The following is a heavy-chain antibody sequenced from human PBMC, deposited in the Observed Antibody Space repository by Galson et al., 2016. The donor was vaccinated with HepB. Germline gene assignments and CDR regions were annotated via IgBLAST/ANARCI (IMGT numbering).Heavy chain of an antibody. J-gene: IGHJ6*02. V-gene: IGHV3-48*02. CDR2: IASNRRTI. CDR1: GFSFSSYA. CDR3: ARDGRRGYDMDV. Sequence: SLRLSCAASGFSFSSYAMNWVRQAPGKALEWVSYIASNRRTIYYADSARGRFTISRDNAKNSLYLQMNSLRDEDTAVYYCARDGRRGYDMDVWGQGTTVTVSS.